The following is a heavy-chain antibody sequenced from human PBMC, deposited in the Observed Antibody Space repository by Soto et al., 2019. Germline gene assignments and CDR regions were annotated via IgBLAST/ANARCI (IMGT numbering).Heavy chain of an antibody. CDR1: GFTFSSYA. J-gene: IGHJ3*02. V-gene: IGHV3-30-3*01. D-gene: IGHD3-22*01. CDR2: ISYDGSNK. CDR3: AREYYYDSSGYYWVGAFDI. Sequence: GGSLRLSCAAYGFTFSSYAMHWGRQAPGKGLEWVAVISYDGSNKYYADSVKGRFTISRDNSKNTLYLQMNSLRAEDTAVYYCAREYYYDSSGYYWVGAFDIWGQGTMVTVSS.